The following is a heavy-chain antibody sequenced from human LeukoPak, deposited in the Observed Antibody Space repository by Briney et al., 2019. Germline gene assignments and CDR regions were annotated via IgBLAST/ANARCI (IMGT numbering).Heavy chain of an antibody. CDR2: IKQEGSEK. CDR1: GFTFSSYW. D-gene: IGHD2-2*01. V-gene: IGHV3-7*01. Sequence: GGSLRLSCAASGFTFSSYWMTWVRQAPGKGLEWVANIKQEGSEKYYVDSVKVRFTISRDNARNSLYLQMNSLRTEDTAVYYCARAGTRSTSPPDYWGQGTLVTVSS. J-gene: IGHJ4*02. CDR3: ARAGTRSTSPPDY.